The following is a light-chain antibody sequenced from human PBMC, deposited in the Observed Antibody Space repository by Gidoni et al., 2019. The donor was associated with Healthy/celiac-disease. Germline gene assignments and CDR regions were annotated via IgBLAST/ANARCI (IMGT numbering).Light chain of an antibody. CDR2: AAS. Sequence: DMQMTQSPSSLSASVGDRVTITCRASQGISNYLAWYKQKPGKVPKLLIYAASTLQSGVPSRFSGSGSGTDFTLTISSLQPEDVATYYCQKYNSASWTFGQGTKVEIK. CDR1: QGISNY. CDR3: QKYNSASWT. V-gene: IGKV1-27*01. J-gene: IGKJ1*01.